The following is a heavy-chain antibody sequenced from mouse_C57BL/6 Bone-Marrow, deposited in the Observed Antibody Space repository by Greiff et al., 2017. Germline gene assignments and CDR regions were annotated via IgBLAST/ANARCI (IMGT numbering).Heavy chain of an antibody. CDR1: GFTFSGYY. CDR3: AREGIYSDYGRYFDV. D-gene: IGHD2-13*01. V-gene: IGHV5-16*01. CDR2: INYDGSST. Sequence: EVQVVESEGGLVQPGSSMKLSCTASGFTFSGYYMAWVRQVPEKGLEWVANINYDGSSTYYRDSLKSRFIISRDNAKNILYMQMSRLKYEDTATYYGAREGIYSDYGRYFDVWGTGTTVTVSS. J-gene: IGHJ1*03.